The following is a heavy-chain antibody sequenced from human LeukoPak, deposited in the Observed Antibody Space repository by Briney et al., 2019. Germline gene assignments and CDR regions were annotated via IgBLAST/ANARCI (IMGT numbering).Heavy chain of an antibody. D-gene: IGHD3-3*01. J-gene: IGHJ4*02. CDR2: ISYDGSNK. CDR1: GFTFSSYA. V-gene: IGHV3-30-3*01. CDR3: ARDSLYDFWSGYPPWIDY. Sequence: GRSLRLSCAASGFTFSSYAMHWVRQAPGKGLEWVAVISYDGSNKYYADSVKGRFTISRDNAKNSLYLQMNSLRAEDTAVYYCARDSLYDFWSGYPPWIDYWGQGTLVTVSS.